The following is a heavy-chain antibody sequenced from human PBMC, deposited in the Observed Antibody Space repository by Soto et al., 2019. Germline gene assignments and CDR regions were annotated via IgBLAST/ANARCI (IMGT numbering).Heavy chain of an antibody. CDR2: ISSAGGT. V-gene: IGHV3-66*01. CDR3: ARDELGGAYDFWH. CDR1: GITVTNCF. D-gene: IGHD3-3*01. J-gene: IGHJ4*02. Sequence: EVQLVESGGGLVQPGGSLRLSCAASGITVTNCFMTWVRQAPGKGLEWVSVISSAGGTYYADSVKGRFTISRDKYRNTLYLQMTTPRAEDTAVYSCARDELGGAYDFWHGGQGTLVTVSS.